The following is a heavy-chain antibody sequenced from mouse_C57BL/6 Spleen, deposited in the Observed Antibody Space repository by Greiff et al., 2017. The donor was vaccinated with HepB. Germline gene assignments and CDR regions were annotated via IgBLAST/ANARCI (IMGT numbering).Heavy chain of an antibody. V-gene: IGHV2-2*01. CDR2: IWSGGST. CDR3: ARNFLSMVTTPAY. CDR1: GFSLTSYG. J-gene: IGHJ3*01. D-gene: IGHD2-3*01. Sequence: QVQLQQSGPGLVQPSQSLSITCTVSGFSLTSYGVHWVRQSPGKGLEWLGVIWSGGSTDYNAAFISRLSISKDNSKSQVFFKMNRLQADDTAIYYCARNFLSMVTTPAYWGQGTLVTVSA.